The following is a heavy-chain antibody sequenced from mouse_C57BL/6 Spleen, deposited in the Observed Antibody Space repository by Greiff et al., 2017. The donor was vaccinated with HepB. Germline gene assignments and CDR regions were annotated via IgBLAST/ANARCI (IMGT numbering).Heavy chain of an antibody. Sequence: QVQLQQSGAELVMPGASVKLSCKASGYTFTSYWMHWVKQRPGQGLEWIGEIDPSDSYTNYNQKFKGKSTLTVDKSSSTAYMQLSSLTSEDSAVYYCARKLGLGYFDVWGTVTTVTVSS. CDR3: ARKLGLGYFDV. CDR2: IDPSDSYT. CDR1: GYTFTSYW. J-gene: IGHJ1*03. V-gene: IGHV1-69*01.